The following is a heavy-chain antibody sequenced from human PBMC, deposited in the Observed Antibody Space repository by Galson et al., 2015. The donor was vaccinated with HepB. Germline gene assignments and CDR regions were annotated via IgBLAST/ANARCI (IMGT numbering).Heavy chain of an antibody. CDR2: IIPIFGTA. CDR3: AREGYGGNPGPFDP. J-gene: IGHJ5*02. V-gene: IGHV1-69*13. D-gene: IGHD4-23*01. Sequence: SVKVSCKASGGTFSTYTFSWVRQAPGQGLEWMGGIIPIFGTAKYAQKFQGRATITADVSTNTVSMELSSLRSEDTAVYYCAREGYGGNPGPFDPWGQGTLVTVSS. CDR1: GGTFSTYT.